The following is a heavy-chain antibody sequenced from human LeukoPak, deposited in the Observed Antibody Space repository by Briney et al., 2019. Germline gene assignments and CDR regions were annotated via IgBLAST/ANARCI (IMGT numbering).Heavy chain of an antibody. CDR3: ARESGYAVGDF. Sequence: PGGSLRLSCAASGFIFTSYSMNWFRQAPGKGLEWASVIYSDFRTYYADSVKGRFIISKDTSKNTLYLQMNNLRADDTAVYYCARESGYAVGDFWGQGTLVTVSS. V-gene: IGHV3-53*01. CDR1: GFIFTSYS. J-gene: IGHJ4*02. D-gene: IGHD5-12*01. CDR2: IYSDFRT.